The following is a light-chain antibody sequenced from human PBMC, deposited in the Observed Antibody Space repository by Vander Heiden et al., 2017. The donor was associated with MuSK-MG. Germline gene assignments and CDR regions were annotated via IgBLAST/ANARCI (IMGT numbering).Light chain of an antibody. CDR1: QSISSY. V-gene: IGKV1-39*01. CDR2: AAS. J-gene: IGKJ4*01. Sequence: HMTQSPSSLSASVGDRVTITCRASQSISSYLNWYQHKPWKAPKLLIYAASSLQSGVPSRFSGSGSGTDFTLTISSLQPEDFATYYCQQSYSTRLTFGRGTKVDIK. CDR3: QQSYSTRLT.